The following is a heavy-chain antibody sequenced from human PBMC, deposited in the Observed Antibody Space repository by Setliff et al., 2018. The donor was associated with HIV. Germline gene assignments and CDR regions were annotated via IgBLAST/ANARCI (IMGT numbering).Heavy chain of an antibody. CDR3: AKMACSGGNCYSGS. CDR2: ISASGVST. Sequence: GGSLRLSCAASGFTFSSFAMNWVRQAPGKGLEWVSIISASGVSTYYADSVKDRFTISRDNSKNTLYLQMSGLRAEDTAVYYCAKMACSGGNCYSGSWGQGALVTAPQ. CDR1: GFTFSSFA. D-gene: IGHD2-15*01. J-gene: IGHJ5*02. V-gene: IGHV3-23*01.